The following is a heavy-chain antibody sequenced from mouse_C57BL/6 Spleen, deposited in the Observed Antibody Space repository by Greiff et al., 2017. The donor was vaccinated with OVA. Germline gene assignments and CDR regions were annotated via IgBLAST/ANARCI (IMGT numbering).Heavy chain of an antibody. D-gene: IGHD2-13*01. V-gene: IGHV1-64*01. CDR1: GYTFTSYW. J-gene: IGHJ1*03. CDR3: AKVYYGAHWYFDV. Sequence: QVQLQQPGAELVKPGASVKLSCKASGYTFTSYWMHWVKQRPGQGLEWIGMIHPNSGSTNYNEKFKSKATLTVDKSSSTAYMQLRSLTSEDSAVEYCAKVYYGAHWYFDVWGTGTTVTVAS. CDR2: IHPNSGST.